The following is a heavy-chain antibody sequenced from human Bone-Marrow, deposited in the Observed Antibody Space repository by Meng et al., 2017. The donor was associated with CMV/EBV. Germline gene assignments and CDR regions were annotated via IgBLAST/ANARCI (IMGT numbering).Heavy chain of an antibody. D-gene: IGHD4-17*01. CDR2: ISGSGGST. V-gene: IGHV3-23*01. CDR3: AKGERVTTSPFDY. CDR1: GFNFSSYA. Sequence: CAASGFNFSSYAMSWVRQAPGKGLEWVSAISGSGGSTYYADSVKGRFTISRDNSKNTLYLQMNSLRAEDTAVYYCAKGERVTTSPFDYWGQGTLVTVSS. J-gene: IGHJ4*02.